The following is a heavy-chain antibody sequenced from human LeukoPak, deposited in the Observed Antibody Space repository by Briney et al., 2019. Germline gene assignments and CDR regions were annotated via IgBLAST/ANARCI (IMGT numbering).Heavy chain of an antibody. CDR3: ARYFGDPQGMDV. CDR2: INGNSITR. CDR1: GFTFRNYV. V-gene: IGHV3-48*02. D-gene: IGHD3-10*01. J-gene: IGHJ6*02. Sequence: TGGSLGLSCAASGFTFRNYVIHWVRQAPGKGLEWVSHINGNSITRYYADSVKGRFTISRDNVKNSLYLQMNSLRDEDTAVYYCARYFGDPQGMDVWGQGTTVTVSS.